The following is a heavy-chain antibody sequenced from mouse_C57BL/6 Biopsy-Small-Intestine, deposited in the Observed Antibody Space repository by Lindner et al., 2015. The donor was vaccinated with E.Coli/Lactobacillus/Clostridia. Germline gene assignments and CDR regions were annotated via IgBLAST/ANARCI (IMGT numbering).Heavy chain of an antibody. CDR3: ARRPSYYAMDY. J-gene: IGHJ4*01. V-gene: IGHV1-82*01. CDR2: IYPGDGDT. Sequence: VQLQESGAELVKPGASVKISCKASGYAFSSSWMNWVKQRPGKGLEWIGRIYPGDGDTNYNGKFKGKATLTADKSSSTAYMQLSSLTSEDSAVYFCARRPSYYAMDYWGQGTSVTVSS. CDR1: GYAFSSSW.